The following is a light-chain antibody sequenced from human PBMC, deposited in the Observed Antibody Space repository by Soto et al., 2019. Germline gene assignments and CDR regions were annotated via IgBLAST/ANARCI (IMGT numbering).Light chain of an antibody. CDR2: GAS. CDR3: QQGHNCPLT. CDR1: QRINSE. Sequence: EIVRTQSPATLSLSPGERAALSCRASQRINSELAWYQQKPGQPPRLLIYGASTRATGVPARFTGSESGSEFTLTISRLQSEDCAVYYCQQGHNCPLTFGQGTRLEI. V-gene: IGKV3-15*01. J-gene: IGKJ2*01.